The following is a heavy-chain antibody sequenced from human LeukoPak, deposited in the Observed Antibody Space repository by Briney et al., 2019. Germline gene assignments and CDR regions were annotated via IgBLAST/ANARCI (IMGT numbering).Heavy chain of an antibody. V-gene: IGHV4-61*05. CDR3: ARRGREMATITDWFDP. D-gene: IGHD5-24*01. CDR2: IYYSGST. J-gene: IGHJ5*02. Sequence: SETLSLTCTVSGGSISSSSYYWGWIRQPPGKGLEWIGYIYYSGSTNYNPSLKSRVTISVDTSKNQFSLKLSSVTAADTAVYYCARRGREMATITDWFDPWGQGTLVIVAS. CDR1: GGSISSSSYY.